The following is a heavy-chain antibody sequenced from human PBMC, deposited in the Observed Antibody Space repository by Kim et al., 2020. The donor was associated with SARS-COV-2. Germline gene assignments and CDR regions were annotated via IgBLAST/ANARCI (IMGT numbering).Heavy chain of an antibody. J-gene: IGHJ6*02. CDR3: AREWTTNHLYYYYYYGMDV. Sequence: SETLSLTCTVSGGSISSYYWSWIRQPAGKGLEWIGRIYTSGSTNYNPSLKSRVTMSVDTSKNQFSLKLSSVTAADTAVYYCAREWTTNHLYYYYYYGMDVWGQGTTVTVSS. V-gene: IGHV4-4*07. CDR1: GGSISSYY. CDR2: IYTSGST. D-gene: IGHD4-17*01.